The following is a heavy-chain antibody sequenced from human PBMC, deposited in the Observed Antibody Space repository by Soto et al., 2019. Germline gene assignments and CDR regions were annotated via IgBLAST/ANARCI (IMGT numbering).Heavy chain of an antibody. J-gene: IGHJ4*02. Sequence: ASVKVSCKASGCTFSSYAISWVRQAPGQGLEWMGGIIPIFGTANYAQKFQGRVTITADESTSTAYMELSSLRSEDTAVYYCARGMAVEMATIRLPFEYLGQGTLVKVS. CDR3: ARGMAVEMATIRLPFEY. D-gene: IGHD5-12*01. CDR2: IIPIFGTA. V-gene: IGHV1-69*13. CDR1: GCTFSSYA.